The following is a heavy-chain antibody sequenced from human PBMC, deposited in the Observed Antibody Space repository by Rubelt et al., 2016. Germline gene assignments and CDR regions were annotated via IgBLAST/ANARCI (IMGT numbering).Heavy chain of an antibody. Sequence: QVQRVQSGAEVKKPGASVKVSCKASGYTFTSYYMHWVRQAPGQGLEWMGVITPSDVSTGYGQKVKGRVTLTRDTSTGTVYMELSSLRSEDTAVYYCARAASTVTTLLDLGYWGQGTLVTVSS. D-gene: IGHD4-17*01. V-gene: IGHV1-46*01. CDR1: GYTFTSYY. CDR3: ARAASTVTTLLDLGY. J-gene: IGHJ4*02. CDR2: ITPSDVST.